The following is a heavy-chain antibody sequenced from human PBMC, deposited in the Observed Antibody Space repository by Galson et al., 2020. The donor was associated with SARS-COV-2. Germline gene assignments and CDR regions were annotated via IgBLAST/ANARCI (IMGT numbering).Heavy chain of an antibody. CDR1: GGSISGTSYY. V-gene: IGHV4-61*02. CDR3: ASGPVAGSGE. D-gene: IGHD6-19*01. CDR2: IHSSGST. J-gene: IGHJ4*02. Sequence: SETLSLTCAVSGGSISGTSYYWSWIRQPAGKGLEWIGRIHSSGSTNYNPSLKSRVTISIDTSKNQFSLRLSSVTAADTAIYYCASGPVAGSGERGQGTLVTVSS.